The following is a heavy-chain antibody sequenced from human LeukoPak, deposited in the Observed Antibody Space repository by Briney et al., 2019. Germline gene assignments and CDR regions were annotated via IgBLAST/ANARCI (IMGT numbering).Heavy chain of an antibody. D-gene: IGHD6-13*01. Sequence: ASVKVSCKASGYSFTDHYLHWVRQAPGQGLEWMGCINGHSGGTNYAQKFQGWLTMTRDTSITTAYMELSRLRSDDAAVYYCARESIAAAGSDAFDIWGQGTMVTVSS. CDR2: INGHSGGT. V-gene: IGHV1-2*04. CDR3: ARESIAAAGSDAFDI. J-gene: IGHJ3*02. CDR1: GYSFTDHY.